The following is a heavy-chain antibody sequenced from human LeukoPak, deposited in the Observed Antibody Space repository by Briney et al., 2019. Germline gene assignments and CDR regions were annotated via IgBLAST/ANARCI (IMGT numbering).Heavy chain of an antibody. J-gene: IGHJ4*02. Sequence: GASVKVSCKASGGTFSSYAISWVRQAPGQGLEWMGWISAYNGNTNYAQKLQGRVTMTTDTSTSTAYMELRSLRSDDTAVYYCAVAVPSRDVDYWGQGTLVTVSS. CDR3: AVAVPSRDVDY. CDR2: ISAYNGNT. D-gene: IGHD6-19*01. V-gene: IGHV1-18*01. CDR1: GGTFSSYA.